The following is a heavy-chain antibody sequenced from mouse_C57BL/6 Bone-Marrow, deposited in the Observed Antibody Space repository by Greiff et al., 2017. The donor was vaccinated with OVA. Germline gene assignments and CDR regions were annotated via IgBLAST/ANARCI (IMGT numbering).Heavy chain of an antibody. CDR1: GFNIKDDY. J-gene: IGHJ2*01. V-gene: IGHV14-4*01. CDR3: TTWGVIY. Sequence: DVQLQESGAELVRPGASVKLSCTASGFNIKDDYMHWVKQRPEQGLEWIGWIDPENGDTEYASKFQGKATITADTSSNTAYLQLSSLTSEDTAVYYCTTWGVIYWGQGTTLTVSS. CDR2: IDPENGDT.